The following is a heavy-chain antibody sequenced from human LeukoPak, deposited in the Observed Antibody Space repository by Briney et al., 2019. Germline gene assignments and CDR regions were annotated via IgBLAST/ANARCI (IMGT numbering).Heavy chain of an antibody. D-gene: IGHD3-10*01. CDR1: AFTFSRYG. V-gene: IGHV3-30*02. Sequence: GGSLRLSCAASAFTFSRYGMHWVRQAPGKGLEWVAFIRYDGSNKYYADSVKGRFTISRDNSKNTLYLQMNSLRAEDTAVYYCAKTMVRGVRQTFDYWGQGTLVTVSS. CDR3: AKTMVRGVRQTFDY. CDR2: IRYDGSNK. J-gene: IGHJ4*02.